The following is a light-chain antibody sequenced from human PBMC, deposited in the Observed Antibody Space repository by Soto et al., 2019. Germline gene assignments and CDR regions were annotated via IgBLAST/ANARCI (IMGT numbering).Light chain of an antibody. Sequence: DIQMTQSPSTLSGSVGDRVTITCRASKTISSWLAWYKQKPGKAPKLLIYKASTLKSGVPSRFSGSGSGTEFTLTISSLQPDDFATYYCQHYNSYSEAFGQGTKVELK. J-gene: IGKJ1*01. V-gene: IGKV1-5*03. CDR1: KTISSW. CDR2: KAS. CDR3: QHYNSYSEA.